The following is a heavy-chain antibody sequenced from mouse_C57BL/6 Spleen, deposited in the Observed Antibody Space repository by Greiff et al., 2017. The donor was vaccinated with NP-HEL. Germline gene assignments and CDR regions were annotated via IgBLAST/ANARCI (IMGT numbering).Heavy chain of an antibody. CDR2: IDPENGDT. J-gene: IGHJ4*01. CDR1: GFNIKDDY. CDR3: TKTLYYGNYGYAMDY. V-gene: IGHV14-4*01. Sequence: EVQLQQSGAELVRPGASVKLSCTASGFNIKDDYMHWVKQRPEQGLEWIGWIDPENGDTEYASKFQGKATITADTSSNTAYLQLSSLTSEDTAVYYCTKTLYYGNYGYAMDYWGQGTSVTVSS. D-gene: IGHD2-1*01.